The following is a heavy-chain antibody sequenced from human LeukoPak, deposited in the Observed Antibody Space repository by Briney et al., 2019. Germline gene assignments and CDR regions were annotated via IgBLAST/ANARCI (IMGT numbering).Heavy chain of an antibody. J-gene: IGHJ4*02. D-gene: IGHD6-13*01. V-gene: IGHV3-66*01. CDR2: IYSGSST. Sequence: GGSLRLSCAASGFTVSSNYISWVRQAPGKGLEWVSVIYSGSSTYYAESVKGRFTISRDNSKNTLYLQMNSLRAEDTAVYYCARRGGSSSWRNYYFDYWGQGTLVTVSS. CDR1: GFTVSSNY. CDR3: ARRGGSSSWRNYYFDY.